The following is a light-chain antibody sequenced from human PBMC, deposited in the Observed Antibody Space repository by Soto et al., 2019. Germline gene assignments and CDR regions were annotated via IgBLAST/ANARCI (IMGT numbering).Light chain of an antibody. CDR3: QQYDNYPWT. CDR1: QTINDW. CDR2: KAS. J-gene: IGKJ1*01. V-gene: IGKV1-5*03. Sequence: DIQMTQSPSTLSAFVGDRVTITCRASQTINDWLAWYQQQPGKAPNLLIYKASTLQSGVPSRFSGSGSGTEFTLPISSLQPDDFVTYYCQQYDNYPWTFGLGTKVEI.